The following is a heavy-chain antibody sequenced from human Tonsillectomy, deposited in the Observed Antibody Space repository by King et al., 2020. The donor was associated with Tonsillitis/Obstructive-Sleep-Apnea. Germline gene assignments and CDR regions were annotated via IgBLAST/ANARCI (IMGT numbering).Heavy chain of an antibody. Sequence: QLQESGPGLLKPSETLSLTCTVSDGSISSNSWSWIRQPPGKGLEWIGRVYYSGGTNYNPSLKSRVTISVDTSKKQFSLKVTSVTAADTAVYYCARVGEGEGSSPRGYYYYYYMDFWGKGTTVTVSS. D-gene: IGHD6-6*01. CDR2: VYYSGGT. CDR3: ARVGEGEGSSPRGYYYYYYMDF. CDR1: DGSISSNS. J-gene: IGHJ6*03. V-gene: IGHV4-59*01.